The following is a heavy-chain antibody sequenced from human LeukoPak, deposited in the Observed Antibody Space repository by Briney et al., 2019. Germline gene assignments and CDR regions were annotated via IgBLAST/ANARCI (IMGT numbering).Heavy chain of an antibody. D-gene: IGHD5-18*01. CDR1: GGSISSSNW. CDR2: IYHSGST. CDR3: ARTTEGGYTYDYFYYYYMDV. Sequence: SGTLSLTCAVSGGSISSSNWWSWVRQPPGKGLEWIGEIYHSGSTNYNPSLKSRVTISVDTSKNQFSLKLSSVTAADTAVYYCARTTEGGYTYDYFYYYYMDVWGKGTTVTIS. V-gene: IGHV4-4*02. J-gene: IGHJ6*03.